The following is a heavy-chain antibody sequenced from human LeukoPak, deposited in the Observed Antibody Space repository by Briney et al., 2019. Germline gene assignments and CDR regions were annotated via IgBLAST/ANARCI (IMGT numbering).Heavy chain of an antibody. V-gene: IGHV1-18*01. Sequence: ASVKVSCKASGYTFTSYGISWVRQAPGQGLEWMGWISAYNGNTNYAQKLQGRVTMTTDTSTSTAYMELGSLRSDDTAVYYCARTKFKDKRITMVRGVNELDYWGQGTLVTVSS. CDR3: ARTKFKDKRITMVRGVNELDY. CDR1: GYTFTSYG. CDR2: ISAYNGNT. D-gene: IGHD3-10*01. J-gene: IGHJ4*02.